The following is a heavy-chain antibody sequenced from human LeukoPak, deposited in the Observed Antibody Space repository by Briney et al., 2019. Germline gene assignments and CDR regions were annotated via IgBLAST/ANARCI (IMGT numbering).Heavy chain of an antibody. CDR3: ARPRAPVTRISSFDM. Sequence: SETLSLTCAVYGGSFSGYYWSWIRQPPGKGLEWIGEINHSGSTNYNPSLKSRVTISVDTSKNQFSLKLSSVTAADTAVYYCARPRAPVTRISSFDMWGQGTMVTVSS. CDR1: GGSFSGYY. V-gene: IGHV4-34*01. CDR2: INHSGST. D-gene: IGHD2/OR15-2a*01. J-gene: IGHJ3*02.